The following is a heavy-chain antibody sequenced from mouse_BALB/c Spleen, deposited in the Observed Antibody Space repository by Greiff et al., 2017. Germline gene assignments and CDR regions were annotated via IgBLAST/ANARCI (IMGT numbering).Heavy chain of an antibody. V-gene: IGHV2-6-7*01. CDR2: IWGDGST. Sequence: QVQLKESGPGLVAPSQSLSITCTVSGFSLTGYGVNWVRQPPGKGLEWLGMIWGDGSTDYNSALKSRLSISKDNSKSQVFLKMNSLQTDDTARYYCAREGNFISYGYWFAYWGQGTLVTVSA. CDR3: AREGNFISYGYWFAY. J-gene: IGHJ3*01. D-gene: IGHD1-2*01. CDR1: GFSLTGYG.